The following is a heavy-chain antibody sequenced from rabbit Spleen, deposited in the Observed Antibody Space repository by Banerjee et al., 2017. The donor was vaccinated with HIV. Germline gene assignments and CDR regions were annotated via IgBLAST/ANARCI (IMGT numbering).Heavy chain of an antibody. V-gene: IGHV1S45*01. CDR3: ARDDINTSGDVFDL. Sequence: EQLEESGGGLVKPEGSLTLTCKASGVSFSDKDVMCWVRQAPGKGLEWIACIYVGSSGGTYYASWAKGRFTISKTSSTTVTLQMTSLTAADTATYFCARDDINTSGDVFDLWGQGTLVTVS. J-gene: IGHJ4*01. D-gene: IGHD1-1*01. CDR2: IYVGSSGGT. CDR1: GVSFSDKDV.